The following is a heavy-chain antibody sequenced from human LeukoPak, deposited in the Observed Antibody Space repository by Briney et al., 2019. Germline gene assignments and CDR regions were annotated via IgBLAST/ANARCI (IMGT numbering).Heavy chain of an antibody. J-gene: IGHJ4*02. V-gene: IGHV3-15*01. CDR1: GFTFSNAW. CDR3: TTEQLAPEDKLGIGY. D-gene: IGHD7-27*01. CDR2: IKSKTDGGTT. Sequence: GGSLRLSCAASGFTFSNAWMSWVRQAPGKGLEWVGRIKSKTDGGTTDYAAPVKGRFTISRDDSKNTLYLQMNSLKTEDTAVYYCTTEQLAPEDKLGIGYWGQGTLVTVSS.